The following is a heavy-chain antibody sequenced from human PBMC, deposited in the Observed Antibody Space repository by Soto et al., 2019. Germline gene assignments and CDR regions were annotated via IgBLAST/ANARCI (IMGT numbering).Heavy chain of an antibody. J-gene: IGHJ5*02. Sequence: ASVKVSCKTSGYTFSYYGISWVRQAPGQGPEWMGWISGDNGDTKYAQNFQGRVTMTTDTSTSTAYMELRSLRPDDTAVYYCAKDRRWFGELAPIYPWGQGTLVTVSS. CDR2: ISGDNGDT. D-gene: IGHD3-10*01. CDR3: AKDRRWFGELAPIYP. V-gene: IGHV1-18*01. CDR1: GYTFSYYG.